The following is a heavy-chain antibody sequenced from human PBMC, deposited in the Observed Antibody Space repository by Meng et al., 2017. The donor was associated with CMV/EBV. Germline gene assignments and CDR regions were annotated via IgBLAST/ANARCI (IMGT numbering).Heavy chain of an antibody. J-gene: IGHJ4*02. CDR3: AREGDNPFDY. CDR2: IYYSGST. Sequence: GQPEGAGHGLVKPSQTLSLTGTVSGGSSSSGDYYWSWIRQPPGKGLEWIGYIYYSGSTYYNPSLKSRVTISVDTSKNQFSLKLSSVTAADTAVYYCAREGDNPFDYWGQGTLVTVSS. V-gene: IGHV4-30-4*08. CDR1: GGSSSSGDYY. D-gene: IGHD2-21*02.